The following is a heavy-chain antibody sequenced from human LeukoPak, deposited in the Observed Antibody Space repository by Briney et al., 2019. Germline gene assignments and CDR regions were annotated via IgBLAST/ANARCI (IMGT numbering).Heavy chain of an antibody. J-gene: IGHJ4*02. Sequence: SGPTLVKPTQTLTLTCTFSGFSLSTSGMCVSWIRQLPGKALEWLARIDWDDDRYYTTSLKTRLTISKDTSKNQVVLTMTNMDPVDTATYYCAHRPQVTTWRIYWGQGTLVTVSS. CDR2: IDWDDDR. CDR3: AHRPQVTTWRIY. D-gene: IGHD4-17*01. V-gene: IGHV2-70*12. CDR1: GFSLSTSGMC.